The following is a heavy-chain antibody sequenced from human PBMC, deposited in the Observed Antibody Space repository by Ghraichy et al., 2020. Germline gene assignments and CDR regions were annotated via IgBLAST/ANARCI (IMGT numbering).Heavy chain of an antibody. CDR1: GGSISSGGYS. CDR3: ARQDIVATTHDY. CDR2: IYHSGST. D-gene: IGHD5-12*01. V-gene: IGHV4-30-2*01. J-gene: IGHJ4*02. Sequence: SQTLSLTCAVSGGSISSGGYSWSWIRQPPGKGLEWIGYIYHSGSTYYNPSLKSRVTISVDRSKNQFSLKLSSVTAADTAVYYCARQDIVATTHDYWGQGTLVTVSS.